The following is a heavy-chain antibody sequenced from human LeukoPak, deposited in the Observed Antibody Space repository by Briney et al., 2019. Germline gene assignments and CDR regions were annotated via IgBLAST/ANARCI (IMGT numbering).Heavy chain of an antibody. Sequence: PGGSLRLSCSASGFSFGNYAMYWVRQAPGKGLEWVANIKQGGSEKYYVDSVKGRFTISRDNAKNSLYLQMNSLRAEDTAVYYCARASTTVTPYYCYGMDVWGKGTTVTVSS. CDR1: GFSFGNYA. J-gene: IGHJ6*04. D-gene: IGHD4-17*01. CDR2: IKQGGSEK. CDR3: ARASTTVTPYYCYGMDV. V-gene: IGHV3-7*01.